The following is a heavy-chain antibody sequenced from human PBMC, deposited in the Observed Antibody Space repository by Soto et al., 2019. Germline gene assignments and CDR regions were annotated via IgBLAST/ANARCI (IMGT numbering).Heavy chain of an antibody. Sequence: QVQLVQSGAEVKKPGASVKVSCKASGYTFSSYGISWVRQAPGQGLEWMGWISAYNGKTNYALNLQGRVTLTTDTSTSTAYMELRSLRSNGTAIYYCSRGGFAPAWGMDDFWGQGTLVTVSS. CDR3: SRGGFAPAWGMDDF. J-gene: IGHJ4*02. V-gene: IGHV1-18*01. CDR1: GYTFSSYG. CDR2: ISAYNGKT. D-gene: IGHD3-16*01.